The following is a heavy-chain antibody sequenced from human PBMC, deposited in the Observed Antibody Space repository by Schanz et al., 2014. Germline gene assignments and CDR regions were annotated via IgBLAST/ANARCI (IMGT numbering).Heavy chain of an antibody. J-gene: IGHJ5*02. V-gene: IGHV3-23*04. Sequence: EVQLVESGGGLVQPGGSLRLSCTASGFSFGTYAMSWVRQAPGKGLLWVSALSEGGGGAHYADSVGGRFTISSDSSKNTLYLQMSSLRADDTAVYYCAKAADWPVTRFDPWGQGTLVTVSS. CDR2: LSEGGGGA. CDR3: AKAADWPVTRFDP. D-gene: IGHD3-9*01. CDR1: GFSFGTYA.